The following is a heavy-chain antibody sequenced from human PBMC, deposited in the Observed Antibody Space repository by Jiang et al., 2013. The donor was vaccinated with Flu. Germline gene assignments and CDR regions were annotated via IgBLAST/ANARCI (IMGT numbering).Heavy chain of an antibody. Sequence: SGAEVKKPGASVRVSCESSGYTFTTYYIHWVRQAPGQGLEWMGIIRPSSGSTLYAQKFKGRVAMTSDTSTSTVYMEVSSLRSEDTAVYYCARESARGNYFDSWGLGTLVTVSS. CDR3: ARESARGNYFDS. CDR2: IRPSSGST. J-gene: IGHJ4*02. D-gene: IGHD3-3*01. V-gene: IGHV1-46*01. CDR1: GYTFTTYY.